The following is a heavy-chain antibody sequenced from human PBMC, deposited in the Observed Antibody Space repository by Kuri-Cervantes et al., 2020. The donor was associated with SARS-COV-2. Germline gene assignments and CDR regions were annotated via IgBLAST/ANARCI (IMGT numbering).Heavy chain of an antibody. J-gene: IGHJ5*02. CDR3: ARPLGYCSSTSCPGWFDP. CDR1: GGSISSYY. Sequence: GSLRLSCTVSGGSISSYYWSWIRQPAGKGLEWIGRIYTSGSTYYNPSLKSRVTISVDTSKNQFSLKLSSVTAADTAVYYCARPLGYCSSTSCPGWFDPWGQGTLVTVSS. V-gene: IGHV4-4*07. CDR2: IYTSGST. D-gene: IGHD2-2*01.